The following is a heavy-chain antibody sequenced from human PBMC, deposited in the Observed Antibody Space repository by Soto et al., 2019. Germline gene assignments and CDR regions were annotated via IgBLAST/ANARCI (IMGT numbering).Heavy chain of an antibody. J-gene: IGHJ4*02. V-gene: IGHV1-3*01. CDR1: GYTFTSYA. CDR2: INAGNGNT. Sequence: QVQLVQSGAEVKKPGASVKVSCKASGYTFTSYAMHWVRQAPGQRLEWMGWINAGNGNTKYSQKFQGRVTITRDTSASTADMELSSLRSEDTAVYYCARSIRLAGDSWGQGTLVTVSS. CDR3: ARSIRLAGDS.